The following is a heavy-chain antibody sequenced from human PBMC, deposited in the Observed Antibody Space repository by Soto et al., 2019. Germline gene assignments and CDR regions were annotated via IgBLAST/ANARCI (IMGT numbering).Heavy chain of an antibody. CDR3: ARPSASPYYFDS. Sequence: GGSLRLSCAASGVTFSDHYMDGVRQAPGKGLEWVGRTRNKAHSYTTEYAASVRGRFIISRDESQNSMYLQMNSLKTEDTAVNYCARPSASPYYFDSWGQGALVTVSS. CDR2: TRNKAHSYTT. CDR1: GVTFSDHY. J-gene: IGHJ4*02. V-gene: IGHV3-72*01.